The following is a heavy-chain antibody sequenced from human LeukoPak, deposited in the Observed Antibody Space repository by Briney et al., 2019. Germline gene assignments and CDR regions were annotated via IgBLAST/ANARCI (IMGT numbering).Heavy chain of an antibody. CDR3: ARRIAAAGKNWFDP. CDR2: INPNSGGT. D-gene: IGHD6-13*01. CDR1: GYTFTGHY. J-gene: IGHJ5*02. Sequence: ASVKVSCKASGYTFTGHYMHWVRQAPGQGLEWMGWINPNSGGTNYAQKFQGRVTMTRDTSISTAYMELSRLRSDDTAVYYCARRIAAAGKNWFDPWGQGTLVTVSS. V-gene: IGHV1-2*02.